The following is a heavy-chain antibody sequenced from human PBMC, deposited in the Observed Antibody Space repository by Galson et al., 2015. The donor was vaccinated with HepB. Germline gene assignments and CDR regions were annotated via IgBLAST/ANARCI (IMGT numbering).Heavy chain of an antibody. Sequence: SLIISCEAAGVWFGGYARQWGGQAPGKGVECLAIICHDGSTIHFAVPVKGRFILSRENSNNAVYLQMNSLRVEDTAVYYCARDGGDYSNLADYWGRGTLVTGSS. CDR3: ARDGGDYSNLADY. CDR2: ICHDGSTI. V-gene: IGHV3-33*01. J-gene: IGHJ4*02. CDR1: GVWFGGYA. D-gene: IGHD4-11*01.